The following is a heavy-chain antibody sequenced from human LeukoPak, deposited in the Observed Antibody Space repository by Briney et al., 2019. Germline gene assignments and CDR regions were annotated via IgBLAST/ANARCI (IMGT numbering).Heavy chain of an antibody. J-gene: IGHJ4*02. CDR3: ASYNDYGDFTTDY. Sequence: GGSLRLSCAASGFTFSSYSMNWVRQAPGKGLEWVSSISSSSSYIYYADSVKGRFTVSRDNAKNSLYLQMNSLRAEDTAVYYCASYNDYGDFTTDYWGQGTLVTVSS. CDR1: GFTFSSYS. D-gene: IGHD4-17*01. CDR2: ISSSSSYI. V-gene: IGHV3-21*01.